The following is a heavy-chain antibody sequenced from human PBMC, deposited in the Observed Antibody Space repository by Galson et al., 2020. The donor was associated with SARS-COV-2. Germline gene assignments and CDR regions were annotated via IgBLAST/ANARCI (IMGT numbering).Heavy chain of an antibody. CDR1: GYTFTRYS. V-gene: IGHV1-46*01. Sequence: ASVKVSCKASGYTFTRYSMHWVRQAPGQGLEWLGLINPSDGSTTYAQKFQGRVTMTRDTSGTTVYMELSSLRSEDTAAYYCARDLTVAAQGGYWGQGTLVTVSS. J-gene: IGHJ4*02. CDR3: ARDLTVAAQGGY. D-gene: IGHD6-19*01. CDR2: INPSDGST.